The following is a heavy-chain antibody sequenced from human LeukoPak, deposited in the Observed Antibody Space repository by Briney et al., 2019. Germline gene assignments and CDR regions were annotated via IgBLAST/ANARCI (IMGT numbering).Heavy chain of an antibody. D-gene: IGHD1-26*01. CDR2: INPNSGGT. Sequence: ASVKVSYKASGYTFTGYYMHWVRQAPGQGLEWMGWINPNSGGTNYAQKFQGRATMTRDTSISTAYMELSRLRSDDTAVYYCASSKGYSGSYYFQHWGQGTLVTVSS. CDR3: ASSKGYSGSYYFQH. CDR1: GYTFTGYY. V-gene: IGHV1-2*02. J-gene: IGHJ1*01.